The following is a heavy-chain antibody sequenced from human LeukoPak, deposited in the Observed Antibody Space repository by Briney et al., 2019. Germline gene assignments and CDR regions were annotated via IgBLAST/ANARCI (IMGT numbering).Heavy chain of an antibody. V-gene: IGHV3-30-3*01. CDR3: AKDTVLMVYALANDAFDI. J-gene: IGHJ3*02. CDR1: GFTFSSYA. CDR2: ISYDGSNK. D-gene: IGHD2-8*01. Sequence: GGSLRLSCAASGFTFSSYAMHWVRQAPGKGLEWVAVISYDGSNKNYADSVKGRFTISRDNSKNTLYLQMNSLRAEDTAVYYCAKDTVLMVYALANDAFDIWGQGTMVTVSS.